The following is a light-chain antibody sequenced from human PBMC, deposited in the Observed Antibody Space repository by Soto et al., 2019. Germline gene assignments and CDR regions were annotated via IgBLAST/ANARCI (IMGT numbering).Light chain of an antibody. CDR1: QSISSL. CDR2: GAS. CDR3: QQYYDWPIT. J-gene: IGKJ5*01. Sequence: EIVLAQSPGALCLSPGERATLSCRASQSISSLLAWYQQKLGQAPRLLIYGASTRATGIPARFSGSGSGTDFTLTISSLQSEDFAVYYCQQYYDWPITFGQGTRLEI. V-gene: IGKV3-15*01.